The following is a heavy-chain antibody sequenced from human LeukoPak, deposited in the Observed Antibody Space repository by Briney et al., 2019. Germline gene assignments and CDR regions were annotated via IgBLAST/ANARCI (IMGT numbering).Heavy chain of an antibody. J-gene: IGHJ6*03. V-gene: IGHV3-48*01. CDR1: GFTFSSYS. CDR3: ASTDCSSTSCYTPYYYYYYMDV. CDR2: ISSSSSTI. D-gene: IGHD2-2*02. Sequence: SGGSLRLSCAASGFTFSSYSMNWVRQAPGKGLEWVSYISSSSSTIYYADSVKGRFTISRDNAKNSLYLQMNSLRAEDTAVYYCASTDCSSTSCYTPYYYYYYMDVWGKGTTVTVSS.